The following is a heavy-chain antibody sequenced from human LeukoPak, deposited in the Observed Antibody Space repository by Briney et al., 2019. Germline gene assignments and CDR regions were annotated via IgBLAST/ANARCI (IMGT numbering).Heavy chain of an antibody. D-gene: IGHD2-2*03. CDR1: GYTFTSYD. J-gene: IGHJ5*02. V-gene: IGHV1-8*01. CDR2: MNPNSGNT. CDR3: ARGGSGYCSSTSCHNWFDP. Sequence: EASVKVSCKASGYTFTSYDINWVRQATGQGLKWMGWMNPNSGNTGYAQKFQGRVTMTRNTSISTAYMELSSLRSEDTAVYYCARGGSGYCSSTSCHNWFDPWGQGTLVTVSS.